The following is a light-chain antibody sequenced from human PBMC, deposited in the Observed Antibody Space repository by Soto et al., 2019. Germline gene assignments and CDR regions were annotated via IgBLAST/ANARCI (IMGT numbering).Light chain of an antibody. J-gene: IGLJ2*01. Sequence: QSVLTQPPSVSGAPGQRVTISCTGNSSNLGAGYDVHWYQQLPGAAPKLVIFGNRNRPSGVPERFSGSKSGNTASLTVSGLQAEDEANYYCCSYAVSDTMIFGGGTKVTVL. V-gene: IGLV1-40*01. CDR1: SSNLGAGYD. CDR3: CSYAVSDTMI. CDR2: GNR.